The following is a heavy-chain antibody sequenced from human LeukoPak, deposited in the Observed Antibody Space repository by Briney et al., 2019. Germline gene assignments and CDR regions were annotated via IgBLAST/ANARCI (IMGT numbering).Heavy chain of an antibody. D-gene: IGHD3-16*01. Sequence: SQTLSLTCTVSGGSISSYYWSWIRQPPGKGLEWIGYIYYSGSTNYNPSLKSRVTISVDTSKNQFSLKLSSVTAADTAVYYCARHVGYYYYGMDVWGQGTTVTVSS. CDR1: GGSISSYY. V-gene: IGHV4-59*08. J-gene: IGHJ6*02. CDR3: ARHVGYYYYGMDV. CDR2: IYYSGST.